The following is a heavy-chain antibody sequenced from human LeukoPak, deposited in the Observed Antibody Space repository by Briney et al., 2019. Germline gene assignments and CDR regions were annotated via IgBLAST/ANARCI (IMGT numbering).Heavy chain of an antibody. V-gene: IGHV1-18*01. CDR1: GYIFSTYG. D-gene: IGHD4-11*01. CDR3: AREGYSNYDFDY. CDR2: ISAQNGKS. Sequence: ASVKVSCKASGYIFSTYGISWVRQAPGQGLEWMGWISAQNGKSKYTQKFQGRVTMTTDTSTSTAYMELRSLRSDDTAVYYCAREGYSNYDFDYWGQGTLVTISS. J-gene: IGHJ4*02.